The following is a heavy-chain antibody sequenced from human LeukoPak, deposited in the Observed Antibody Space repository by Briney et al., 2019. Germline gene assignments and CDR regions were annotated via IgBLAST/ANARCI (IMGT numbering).Heavy chain of an antibody. V-gene: IGHV4-34*01. Sequence: SETLSLTCAVYGGSFSGYYWSWIRQPPGKGLEWIGEINHSGSTNYNPSLKSRVTISVDTSKNQFSLKLSSVTAADTAVYYCARAEYSSESWFDPWGQGTLVTVSS. CDR3: ARAEYSSESWFDP. J-gene: IGHJ5*02. CDR2: INHSGST. D-gene: IGHD6-19*01. CDR1: GGSFSGYY.